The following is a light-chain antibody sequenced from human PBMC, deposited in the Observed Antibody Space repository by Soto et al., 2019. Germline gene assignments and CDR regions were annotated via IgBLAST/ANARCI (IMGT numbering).Light chain of an antibody. Sequence: DIQMTQSPSSLSASVGDRVTITCRASQGITNYLNWYQQKLGQAPRLLIYAASTLESGVPSRVSGSGSETDFTLSITSLPPEDFATYYCQQGHTFPWTFGQGTKV. CDR2: AAS. J-gene: IGKJ1*01. V-gene: IGKV1-39*01. CDR3: QQGHTFPWT. CDR1: QGITNY.